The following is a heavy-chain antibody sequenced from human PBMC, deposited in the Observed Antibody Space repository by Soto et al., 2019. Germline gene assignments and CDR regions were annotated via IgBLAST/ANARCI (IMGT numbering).Heavy chain of an antibody. J-gene: IGHJ6*02. V-gene: IGHV3-23*01. CDR3: AKDSGGQQLAYYYYGMDV. D-gene: IGHD6-13*01. CDR2: ISGSGGST. CDR1: GFTFSSYA. Sequence: GGSLRLSCAASGFTFSSYAMSWVRQAPGKGLEWVSAISGSGGSTYYADSVKGRFTISRDNSKNTLYLQMNSLRAEDTAVYYCAKDSGGQQLAYYYYGMDVWGQGTTVTVSS.